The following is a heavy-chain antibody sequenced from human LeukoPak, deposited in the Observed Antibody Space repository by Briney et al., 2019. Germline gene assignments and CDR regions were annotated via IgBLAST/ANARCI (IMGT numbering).Heavy chain of an antibody. J-gene: IGHJ3*02. D-gene: IGHD1-1*01. CDR3: ARVRNDHDAFDI. CDR1: GGSISSYY. Sequence: PSETLSLTCTVSGGSISSYYWSWIRQPPGKGLEWIGYIYYSGSTNYNPSLKSRATISVDTSKNQLSLKLSSVTAADTAVYYCARVRNDHDAFDIWGQGTMVTVSS. CDR2: IYYSGST. V-gene: IGHV4-59*01.